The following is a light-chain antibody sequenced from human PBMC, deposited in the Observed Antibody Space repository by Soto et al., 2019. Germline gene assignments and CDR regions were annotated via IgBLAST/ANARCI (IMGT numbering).Light chain of an antibody. CDR2: GAS. Sequence: EIVLTPSPGTLSLSPGERATLSCRASQSVSNSFLAWYQQKPGQAPRLLIYGASSRATGIPDRFSGSGSGTDFTLTISRLEPEDFAVYYCQRYGSSSSTFGQGTRLEIK. CDR1: QSVSNSF. CDR3: QRYGSSSST. J-gene: IGKJ5*01. V-gene: IGKV3-20*01.